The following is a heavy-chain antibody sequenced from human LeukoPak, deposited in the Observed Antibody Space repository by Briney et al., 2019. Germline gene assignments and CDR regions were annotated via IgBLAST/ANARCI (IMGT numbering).Heavy chain of an antibody. CDR3: AKSSRSMISSPFDY. V-gene: IGHV3-23*01. J-gene: IGHJ4*02. D-gene: IGHD2-2*01. CDR1: GFTLRSYA. Sequence: GGSLRLSCAASGFTLRSYAMTWVRQAPGKGLEWVSLISDSGGSTYYEGSVKGRFTISRDNSNNTLYLQMNGLRAEDTAIYYCAKSSRSMISSPFDYWGQGTLVSVSS. CDR2: ISDSGGST.